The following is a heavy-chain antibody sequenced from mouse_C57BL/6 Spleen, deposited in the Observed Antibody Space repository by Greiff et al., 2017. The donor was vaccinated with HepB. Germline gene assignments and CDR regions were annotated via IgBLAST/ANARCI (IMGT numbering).Heavy chain of an antibody. V-gene: IGHV1-63*01. J-gene: IGHJ1*03. CDR2: IYPGGGYT. D-gene: IGHD1-1*01. CDR3: ARRGYYGSSSWYFDV. Sequence: VQLVESGAELVRPGTSVKMSCKASGYTFTNYWIGWAKQRPGHGLEWIGDIYPGGGYTNYNEKFKGKATLTADKSSSTAYMQFSSLTSEDSAIYYCARRGYYGSSSWYFDVWGTGTTVTVSS. CDR1: GYTFTNYW.